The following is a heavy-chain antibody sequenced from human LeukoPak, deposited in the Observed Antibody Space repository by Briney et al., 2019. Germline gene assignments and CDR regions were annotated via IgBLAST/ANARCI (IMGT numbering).Heavy chain of an antibody. Sequence: MTSETLSLTCTVSGGSISSYYWSWIRQPPGKGLEWIGYIYYSGSTNYNPSLKSRVTISVDTSKNQFSLKLSSVTAADTAVYYCARDLKAYAFDIWGQGTMVTVSS. CDR1: GGSISSYY. J-gene: IGHJ3*02. CDR3: ARDLKAYAFDI. CDR2: IYYSGST. V-gene: IGHV4-59*01.